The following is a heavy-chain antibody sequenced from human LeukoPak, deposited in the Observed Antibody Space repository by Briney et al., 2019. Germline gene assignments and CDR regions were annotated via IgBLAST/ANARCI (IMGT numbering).Heavy chain of an antibody. Sequence: GGSLRLSCAASGFTFSSYSMNWVRQAPGKGLEWVSSIGSSSTYIYYADSVKGRFTISRDNAKNSLYLQMNSLRAEDTAVYYCAREVSSTSGGNWFDPWGQGTLVTVSS. J-gene: IGHJ5*02. V-gene: IGHV3-21*01. CDR1: GFTFSSYS. CDR3: AREVSSTSGGNWFDP. CDR2: IGSSSTYI. D-gene: IGHD2-2*01.